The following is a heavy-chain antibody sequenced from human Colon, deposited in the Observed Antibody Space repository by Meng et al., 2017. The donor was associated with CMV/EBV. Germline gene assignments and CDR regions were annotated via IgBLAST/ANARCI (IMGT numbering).Heavy chain of an antibody. CDR1: GLPFTTSA. CDR2: VSPSGGST. CDR3: AKVGVYYSTSSANF. Sequence: GESLKISCAASGLPFTTSAMSWVRQAPGKGLEWVSGVSPSGGSTYYADSVQGRFAISRDNSNSTLYLQMNSLRAEDTAIYYCAKVGVYYSTSSANFWGLGTVVTVSS. D-gene: IGHD3-10*01. J-gene: IGHJ4*02. V-gene: IGHV3-23*01.